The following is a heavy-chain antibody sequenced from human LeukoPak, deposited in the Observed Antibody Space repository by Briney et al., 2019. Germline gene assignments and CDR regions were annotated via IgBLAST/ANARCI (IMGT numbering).Heavy chain of an antibody. CDR1: GFTFSSYA. V-gene: IGHV3-23*01. Sequence: QSGGSLRLSCAASGFTFSSYALHWVRQAPGKGLEWVSSISGSGSGGSTYYADSVKGRFTISRDNSKNTLYLQMNSLIAEDTAVYYCAKSGYNRFDYWGQGTRVTVSS. J-gene: IGHJ4*02. CDR2: ISGSGSGGST. CDR3: AKSGYNRFDY. D-gene: IGHD5-24*01.